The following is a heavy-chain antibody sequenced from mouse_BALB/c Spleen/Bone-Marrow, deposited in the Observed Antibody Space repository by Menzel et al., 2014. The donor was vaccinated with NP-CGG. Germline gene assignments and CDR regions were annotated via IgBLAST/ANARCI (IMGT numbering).Heavy chain of an antibody. J-gene: IGHJ1*01. CDR2: INPYNDGT. CDR3: ARSLYGFDWYFDV. Sequence: VQLQQSGPELVKPGASVKMSCKASGYTFXSYVMHWVKQKPGQGLEWIGNINPYNDGTKYNEKFKGRATLTSDKFSSTAYMELGSLTSEDSAVYYCARSLYGFDWYFDVWGAGTTVTVS. V-gene: IGHV1-14*01. CDR1: GYTFXSYV. D-gene: IGHD2-2*01.